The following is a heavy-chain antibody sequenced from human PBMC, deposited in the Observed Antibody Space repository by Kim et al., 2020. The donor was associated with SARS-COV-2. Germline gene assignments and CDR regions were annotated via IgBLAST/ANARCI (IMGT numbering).Heavy chain of an antibody. CDR3: ARGGGGFDY. J-gene: IGHJ4*02. Sequence: WYNDYAVSVKNRITINPDTSKNPFSLQLNSVTPEDTAVYYCARGGGGFDYWGQGTLVTVSS. D-gene: IGHD3-16*01. V-gene: IGHV6-1*01. CDR2: WYN.